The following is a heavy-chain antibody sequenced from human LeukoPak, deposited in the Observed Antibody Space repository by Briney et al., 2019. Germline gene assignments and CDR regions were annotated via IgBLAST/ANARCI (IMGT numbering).Heavy chain of an antibody. J-gene: IGHJ3*02. Sequence: GGSLRLSCVDSGFTFSDYHMSWIRQAPGKGLEWLSYISSSGSTTYYADSVKGRFTISRNNVKNSLYLQMNSLRAEDTAVYYCARERDLQLDDAFDIWGQGTMVTVSS. CDR2: ISSSGSTT. CDR3: ARERDLQLDDAFDI. V-gene: IGHV3-11*01. CDR1: GFTFSDYH. D-gene: IGHD4-11*01.